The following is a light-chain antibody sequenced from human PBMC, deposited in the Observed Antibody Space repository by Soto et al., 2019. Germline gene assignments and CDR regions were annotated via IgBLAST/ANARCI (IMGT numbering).Light chain of an antibody. CDR1: QCIRND. CDR3: QQLRMYPST. Sequence: DIQMTQSPSSLSASVGDRVTISFRASQCIRNDLGWYQQKPGEAPKLLIYAASTLYGGVPSRFSGSGSGTDFALTITSLQAEDFATYYCQQLRMYPSTFGGGTKVDIK. J-gene: IGKJ4*01. CDR2: AAS. V-gene: IGKV1-17*01.